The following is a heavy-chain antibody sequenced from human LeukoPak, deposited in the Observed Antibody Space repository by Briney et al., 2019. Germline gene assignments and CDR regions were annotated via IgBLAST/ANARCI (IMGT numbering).Heavy chain of an antibody. CDR3: AKEIEYSSGWSPGFDP. V-gene: IGHV3-30*02. J-gene: IGHJ5*02. CDR1: GFTFSSYG. Sequence: GGSLRLSCAASGFTFSSYGMHWVRQAPGKGLEWVAFIRYDGSNKYYADSVKGRFTISRDNSKNTLYLQMNSLRAEDTAVYYCAKEIEYSSGWSPGFDPWGQGTLVTVSS. CDR2: IRYDGSNK. D-gene: IGHD6-19*01.